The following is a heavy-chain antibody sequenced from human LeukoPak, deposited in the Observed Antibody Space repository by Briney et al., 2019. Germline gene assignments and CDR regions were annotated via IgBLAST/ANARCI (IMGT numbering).Heavy chain of an antibody. J-gene: IGHJ4*02. D-gene: IGHD2-21*02. CDR3: TKGGHGDY. CDR2: LSGDGSDT. Sequence: GGSLRLSCAASGFTFSNYMMHWVRQAPGKGLEWVSTLSGDGSDTYYADSVKGRFTISRDTSKNTLFLQMNSLRADDTAIYYCTKGGHGDYWGQGTMVTVSS. V-gene: IGHV3-23*01. CDR1: GFTFSNYM.